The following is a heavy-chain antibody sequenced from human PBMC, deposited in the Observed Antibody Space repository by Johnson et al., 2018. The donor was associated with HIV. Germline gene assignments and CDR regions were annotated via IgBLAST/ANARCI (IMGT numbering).Heavy chain of an antibody. V-gene: IGHV3-66*01. Sequence: VQLVESGGALVQPGGSLRLSCAASGFTVSSNYMSWVRQAPGKGLEWVSAIYSGGSTYYADSVKGRFTISRDNSKNTLYLQMNSLKTEDTAVYYCTAVSYSDAFDIWGQGTMVTVSS. J-gene: IGHJ3*02. D-gene: IGHD1-26*01. CDR1: GFTVSSNY. CDR2: IYSGGST. CDR3: TAVSYSDAFDI.